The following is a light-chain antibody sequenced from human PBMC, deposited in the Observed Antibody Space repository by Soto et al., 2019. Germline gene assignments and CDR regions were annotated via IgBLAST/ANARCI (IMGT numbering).Light chain of an antibody. V-gene: IGLV2-14*03. Sequence: QSVLTQPASVAGSPGQSITVSCTGTSSDVGGYNYVSWYQQHPGKAPRLMIYDVTTRPSGVSDRFSGSKSGNTASLTISGHQAEDEADYYCSSYRMGSTYVFGTVTKFTVL. J-gene: IGLJ1*01. CDR2: DVT. CDR3: SSYRMGSTYV. CDR1: SSDVGGYNY.